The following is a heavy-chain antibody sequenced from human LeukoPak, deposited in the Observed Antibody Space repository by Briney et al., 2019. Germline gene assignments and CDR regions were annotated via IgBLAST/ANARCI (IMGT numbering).Heavy chain of an antibody. CDR3: ARAPPDYYGSGTFDY. Sequence: ASVNVSCKASGYTFTGYYMHWVRQAPGQGLEWMGWINPNSGGTNYAQKFQGRVTMTRDTSISTAYMELSRLRSDDTAVYYCARAPPDYYGSGTFDYWGQGTLVTVSS. D-gene: IGHD3-10*01. CDR1: GYTFTGYY. CDR2: INPNSGGT. J-gene: IGHJ4*02. V-gene: IGHV1-2*02.